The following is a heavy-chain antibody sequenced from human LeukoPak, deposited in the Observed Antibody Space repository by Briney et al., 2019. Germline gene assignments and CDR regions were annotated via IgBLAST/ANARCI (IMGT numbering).Heavy chain of an antibody. D-gene: IGHD3-22*01. V-gene: IGHV4-39*01. J-gene: IGHJ4*02. CDR3: ARHSYYYDSSGYYFPAQ. CDR2: IYYSGST. CDR1: GGSISSSSYY. Sequence: SETLSLTCTVSGGSISSSSYYWGWIRQPPGKGLEWIGSIYYSGSTYYNPSLKSRVTISVDTSKNQFSLKLSSVTAADTAVYYCARHSYYYDSSGYYFPAQWGQGTLVTVSS.